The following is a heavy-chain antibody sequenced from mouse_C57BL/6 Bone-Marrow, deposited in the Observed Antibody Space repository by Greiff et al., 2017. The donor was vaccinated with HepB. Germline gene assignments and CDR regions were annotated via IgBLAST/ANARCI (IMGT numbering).Heavy chain of an antibody. V-gene: IGHV5-4*01. J-gene: IGHJ3*01. CDR1: GFTFSSYA. CDR3: ARDRLSLFAY. CDR2: ISDGGSYT. Sequence: EVKVVESGGGLVKPGGSLKLSCAASGFTFSSYAMSWVRQTPEKRLEWVATISDGGSYTYYPDNVKGRFTISRDNAKNNLYLQMSHLKSEDTAMYYCARDRLSLFAYWGQGTLVTVSA. D-gene: IGHD6-1*01.